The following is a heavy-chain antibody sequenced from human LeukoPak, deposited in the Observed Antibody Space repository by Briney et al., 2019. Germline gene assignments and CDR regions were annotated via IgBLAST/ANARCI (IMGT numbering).Heavy chain of an antibody. J-gene: IGHJ3*02. D-gene: IGHD6-13*01. CDR3: ARTASYINSTGDAFDI. Sequence: GASMKVSCKASGYTFTCYYMHWVRQAPGQGLEWMGIINPSGGSTSYAQKFQGRVTMTRDMSTSTVYMELSSLRSEDTAVYYCARTASYINSTGDAFDIWGQGTMVTVSS. CDR2: INPSGGST. V-gene: IGHV1-46*01. CDR1: GYTFTCYY.